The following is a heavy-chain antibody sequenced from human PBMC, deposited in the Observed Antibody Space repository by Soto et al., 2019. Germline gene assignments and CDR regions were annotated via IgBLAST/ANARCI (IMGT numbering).Heavy chain of an antibody. CDR3: AKDKIAVAGTKYYYYMDV. CDR2: ISYDGSNK. CDR1: GFTFSSYG. Sequence: GGSLRLSCAASGFTFSSYGMHWVRQAPGKGLEWVAVISYDGSNKYYADSMKGRFTISRDNPKNTLYLQMNSLRAEDTALYYCAKDKIAVAGTKYYYYMDVWGKGTTVTVSS. J-gene: IGHJ6*03. V-gene: IGHV3-30*18. D-gene: IGHD6-19*01.